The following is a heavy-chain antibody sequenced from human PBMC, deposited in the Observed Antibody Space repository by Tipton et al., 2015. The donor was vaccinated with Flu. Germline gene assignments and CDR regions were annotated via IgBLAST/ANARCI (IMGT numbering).Heavy chain of an antibody. CDR3: ARHVTLVGARRHFDH. J-gene: IGHJ4*02. CDR1: GDSMSRSSYY. D-gene: IGHD4/OR15-4a*01. Sequence: TLSLTCTVSGDSMSRSSYYWGWIRQPPGKGLEWIGSMYYGGSTYYKPSLKSRVTISVDTSRNSFSLKLTSVTAADTAAYFCARHVTLVGARRHFDHWGQGTMVTVSS. CDR2: MYYGGST. V-gene: IGHV4-39*02.